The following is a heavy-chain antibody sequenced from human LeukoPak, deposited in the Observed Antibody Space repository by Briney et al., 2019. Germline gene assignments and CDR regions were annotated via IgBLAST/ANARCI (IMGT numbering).Heavy chain of an antibody. V-gene: IGHV1-46*01. Sequence: ASVKVSCKASGYTFTSYYMHWVRQAPGQGLEWMGIINPSGGSTSYAQKLQGRVTMTTDTSTSTAYMELRSLRSDDTAVYYCARAESGSYSPWGQGTLVTVSS. CDR2: INPSGGST. CDR1: GYTFTSYY. CDR3: ARAESGSYSP. D-gene: IGHD1-26*01. J-gene: IGHJ5*02.